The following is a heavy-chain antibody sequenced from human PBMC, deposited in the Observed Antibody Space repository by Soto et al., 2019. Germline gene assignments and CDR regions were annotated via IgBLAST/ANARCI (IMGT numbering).Heavy chain of an antibody. CDR2: ISYDGSNK. Sequence: SLRLSCAASGFTFSSYAMHWVRQAPGKGLEWVAVISYDGSNKYYADPVKGRFTISRDNSKNTLYLQMNSLRAEDTAVYYCARVAAIVVVVAATGFDYWGQGT. V-gene: IGHV3-30-3*01. CDR1: GFTFSSYA. D-gene: IGHD2-15*01. J-gene: IGHJ4*02. CDR3: ARVAAIVVVVAATGFDY.